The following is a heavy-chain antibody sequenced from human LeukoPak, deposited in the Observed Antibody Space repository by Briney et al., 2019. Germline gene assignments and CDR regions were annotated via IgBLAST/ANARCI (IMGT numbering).Heavy chain of an antibody. D-gene: IGHD6-6*01. Sequence: TGGSLRLSCAASGFTFSTYSMNWVRQAPGKGLEWVSSISISSSYIYYADSVKGRFTISRDNAKNSLYLQMNSLRAEDTAVYYCARDRTSTWSSYAFDIWGQGTMVTVSS. CDR2: ISISSSYI. V-gene: IGHV3-21*01. J-gene: IGHJ3*02. CDR1: GFTFSTYS. CDR3: ARDRTSTWSSYAFDI.